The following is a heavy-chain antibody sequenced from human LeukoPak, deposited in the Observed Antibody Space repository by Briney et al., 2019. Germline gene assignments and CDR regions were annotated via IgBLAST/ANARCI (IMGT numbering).Heavy chain of an antibody. CDR2: ISGGGGSA. CDR3: AARPLMPPRFDY. CDR1: GFTFSSYP. Sequence: GGSLRLSCAGSGFTFSSYPMSWVRQAPAKGLQWVSAISGGGGSAYYADSVRGRFTISRDNSKGTLYLQMHSLRAEDTAIYYCAARPLMPPRFDYWGQGTLVTVSS. J-gene: IGHJ4*02. V-gene: IGHV3-23*01. D-gene: IGHD2-2*01.